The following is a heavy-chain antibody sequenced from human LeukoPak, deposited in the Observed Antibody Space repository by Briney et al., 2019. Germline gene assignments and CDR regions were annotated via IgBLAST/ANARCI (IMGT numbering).Heavy chain of an antibody. CDR3: ASSNIKYSSGWYGETFDY. Sequence: PSETLSLTCTVSGGSISSYYWSWIRQPPGKGLDWIGYIYYSGSTNYNPSLKSRVTISVDTSKNQFSLKLSSVTAADTAVYYCASSNIKYSSGWYGETFDYWGQGTLVTVSS. D-gene: IGHD6-19*01. CDR2: IYYSGST. CDR1: GGSISSYY. V-gene: IGHV4-59*01. J-gene: IGHJ4*02.